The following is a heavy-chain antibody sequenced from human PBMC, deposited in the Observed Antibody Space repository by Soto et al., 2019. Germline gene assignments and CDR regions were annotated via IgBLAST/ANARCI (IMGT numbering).Heavy chain of an antibody. D-gene: IGHD3-16*02. J-gene: IGHJ6*02. CDR2: ISAYNGNT. CDR1: GYTFTSYG. V-gene: IGHV1-18*01. Sequence: ASVKVSCKASGYTFTSYGISWVRQAPGQGLEWMGWISAYNGNTNYAQKLQGRVTMTTDTSTSTAYMELRSLRSDDTAVYYCASGRVWGSYRYLPLVDVWGQGTTVTVSS. CDR3: ASGRVWGSYRYLPLVDV.